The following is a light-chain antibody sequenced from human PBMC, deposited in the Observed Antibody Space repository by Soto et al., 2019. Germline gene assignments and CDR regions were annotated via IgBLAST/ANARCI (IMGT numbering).Light chain of an antibody. CDR1: QSVTSSY. Sequence: EIVLTQSPGTLSFSPGERATLFCRASQSVTSSYLAWYQQKPGQSPRLLIYGASSRATGVPDRFSGSGSGTEFTLTISSLQSEDFAVYYCQQYNSWPLTFGGGTKVDIK. J-gene: IGKJ4*01. CDR3: QQYNSWPLT. CDR2: GAS. V-gene: IGKV3-20*01.